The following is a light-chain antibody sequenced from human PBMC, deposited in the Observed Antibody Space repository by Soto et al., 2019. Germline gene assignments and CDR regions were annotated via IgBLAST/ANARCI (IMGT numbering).Light chain of an antibody. Sequence: EIVMTQSPATLSVSPRERATLSCRPSQSVSSNLAWYQQKPGLAPSLLIYGASTRATGIPARFCGSGSGTEFTLTISSLQSEDFAVYYCQQYNNGPLTFGQGTKV. CDR2: GAS. CDR1: QSVSSN. V-gene: IGKV3-15*01. J-gene: IGKJ1*01. CDR3: QQYNNGPLT.